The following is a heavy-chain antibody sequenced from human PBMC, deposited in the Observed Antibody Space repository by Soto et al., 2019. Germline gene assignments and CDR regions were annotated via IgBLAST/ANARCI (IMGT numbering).Heavy chain of an antibody. CDR2: INASGGST. Sequence: GASVKVSCKASGYTFTSYGISWVRQAPGQGLEWMGRINASGGSTSYAQKFQGRVTMTRDTSTSTVYMELSSLRSEDTAVYYCARDRRAYGSGSYPFDPWGQGTLVTVSS. CDR1: GYTFTSYG. J-gene: IGHJ5*02. CDR3: ARDRRAYGSGSYPFDP. D-gene: IGHD3-10*01. V-gene: IGHV1-46*03.